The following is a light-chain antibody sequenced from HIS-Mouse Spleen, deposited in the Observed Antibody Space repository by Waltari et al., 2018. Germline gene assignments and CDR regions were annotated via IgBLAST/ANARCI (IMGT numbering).Light chain of an antibody. CDR2: EVS. CDR1: SSDVGGYNY. CDR3: SSYTSSSTLDV. Sequence: QSALTQPASVSGSPGQSITISCTGTSSDVGGYNYVSWYQQHPGKAPKLMIYEVSNRPSGVSNRCSGSKSGNTASLTISGRQAEDEADYYCSSYTSSSTLDVFGTGTKVTVL. J-gene: IGLJ1*01. V-gene: IGLV2-14*01.